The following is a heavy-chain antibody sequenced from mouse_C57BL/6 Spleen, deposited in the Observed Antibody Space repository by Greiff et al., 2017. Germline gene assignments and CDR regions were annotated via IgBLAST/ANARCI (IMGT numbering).Heavy chain of an antibody. CDR2: ISDGGSYT. V-gene: IGHV5-4*01. Sequence: EVQLVESGGGLVKPGGSLKLSCAASGFTFSSYAMSWVRQTPEKRLEWVATISDGGSYTYYPDNVKGRFTISRDNAKNNLYLQMSHLKSEDTAMYYCARNWDGHFDYCCEVTTLTVSS. CDR1: GFTFSSYA. D-gene: IGHD4-1*01. J-gene: IGHJ2*01. CDR3: ARNWDGHFDY.